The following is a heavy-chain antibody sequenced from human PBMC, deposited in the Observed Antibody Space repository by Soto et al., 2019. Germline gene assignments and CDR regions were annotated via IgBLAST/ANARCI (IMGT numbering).Heavy chain of an antibody. D-gene: IGHD3-22*01. Sequence: QVQLVQSGAEVKKPGSSVKVSCKASGGTFSSYAISWVRQAPGQGLEWMGGITPIFGTANYAQKSQGRGTITADESTSTGYVELSSLRSEDTAVYDGACTYDSSGYGYWGQGTLVTVSS. V-gene: IGHV1-69*01. CDR3: ACTYDSSGYGY. J-gene: IGHJ4*02. CDR2: ITPIFGTA. CDR1: GGTFSSYA.